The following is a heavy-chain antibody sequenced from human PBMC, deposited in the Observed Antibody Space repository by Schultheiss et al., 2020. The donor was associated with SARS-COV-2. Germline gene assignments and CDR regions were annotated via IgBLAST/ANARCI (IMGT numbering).Heavy chain of an antibody. Sequence: SETLSLTCTVSGGSISSGGYYWDWIRQPPGKGLEWIGSIYQSGSTFYNSSLKSRVTISVDTSKNQFSLKLSSVTAADTAVYYCARGGQQLTHYYYYGMDVWGQGTTVTVSS. CDR1: GGSISSGGYY. V-gene: IGHV4-39*07. J-gene: IGHJ6*02. CDR3: ARGGQQLTHYYYYGMDV. D-gene: IGHD6-13*01. CDR2: IYQSGST.